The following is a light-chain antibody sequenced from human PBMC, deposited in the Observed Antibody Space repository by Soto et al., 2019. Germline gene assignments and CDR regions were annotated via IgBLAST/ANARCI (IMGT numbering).Light chain of an antibody. CDR2: EVS. CDR1: SSDVGGYKY. J-gene: IGLJ1*01. V-gene: IGLV2-14*01. CDR3: NSKTSTSPYV. Sequence: HPASVSGSPGQSITISCTGTSSDVGGYKYVSWYQQHPGKAPKLLIYEVSNRPSGVSSRFSGSKSGNTASLTISGLQAEDEADYYCNSKTSTSPYVFGTGTTVTVL.